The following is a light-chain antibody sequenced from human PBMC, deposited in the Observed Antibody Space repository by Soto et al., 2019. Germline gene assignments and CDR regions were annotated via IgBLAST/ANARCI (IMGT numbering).Light chain of an antibody. CDR1: QSIITH. CDR2: AAS. CDR3: QQYDNLPLT. J-gene: IGKJ4*01. V-gene: IGKV1-39*01. Sequence: DIQMTQSPSSLSASVGDRVTIACRASQSIITHLNWYQQRPGKAPKLLIYAASTLQGGVPLRFSGSGSGTDFTLTITSLQPEDIATYYCQQYDNLPLTFGGGTKVEIK.